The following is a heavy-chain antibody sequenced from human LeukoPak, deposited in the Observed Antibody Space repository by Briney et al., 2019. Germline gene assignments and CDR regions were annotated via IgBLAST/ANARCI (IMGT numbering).Heavy chain of an antibody. CDR1: GGTFGSYA. J-gene: IGHJ3*02. CDR3: ASYLTYNWNDEDAFDI. CDR2: IIPIFGTA. Sequence: GASVKVSCEASGGTFGSYAISWVRQAPGQGLEWMGGIIPIFGTANYAQKFQGRVTITADKSTSTAYMELSSLRSEDTAVYYCASYLTYNWNDEDAFDIWGQGTMVTVSS. D-gene: IGHD1-20*01. V-gene: IGHV1-69*06.